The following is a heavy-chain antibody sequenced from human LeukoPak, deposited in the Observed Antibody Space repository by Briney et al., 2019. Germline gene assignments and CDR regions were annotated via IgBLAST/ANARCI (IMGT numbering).Heavy chain of an antibody. CDR1: GGSISSSSYY. CDR3: ARSVGLQAPIDY. D-gene: IGHD2-15*01. Sequence: SETLSLTCTVSGGSISSSSYYWSWIRQPPGKGLEWFGYIYYSGSTNYNPSLKRRVTMSVDTSKNQLSLKLSSVTAADTAIYYCARSVGLQAPIDYWGQGTLVTVSS. V-gene: IGHV4-61*01. J-gene: IGHJ4*02. CDR2: IYYSGST.